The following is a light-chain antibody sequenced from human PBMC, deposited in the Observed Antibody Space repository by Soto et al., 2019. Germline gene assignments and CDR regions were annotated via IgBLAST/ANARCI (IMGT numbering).Light chain of an antibody. J-gene: IGKJ5*01. CDR2: GAS. V-gene: IGKV3-15*01. CDR1: QSVSSN. Sequence: EIGVSQSAATLSVSPGERATLSCRASQSVSSNLAWYQKKPGQAPRLLIYGASTRATGIPARFSGSGSGTEFTLTISSLQSEDFAVYYCQQYNNWPPITFGQGTLLEVK. CDR3: QQYNNWPPIT.